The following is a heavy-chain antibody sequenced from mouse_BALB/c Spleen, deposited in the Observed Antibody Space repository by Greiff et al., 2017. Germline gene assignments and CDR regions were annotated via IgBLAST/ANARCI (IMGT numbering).Heavy chain of an antibody. D-gene: IGHD1-1*01. CDR3: ARVDYGSSYVSWYFDV. Sequence: VQVVESGPGLVAPSQSLSITCTVSGFSLTSYGVHWVRQPPGKGLEWLGVIWAGGSTNYNSALMSRLSISKDNSKSQVFLKMNSLQTDDTAMYYCARVDYGSSYVSWYFDVWGAGTTVTVSS. CDR2: IWAGGST. V-gene: IGHV2-9*02. CDR1: GFSLTSYG. J-gene: IGHJ1*01.